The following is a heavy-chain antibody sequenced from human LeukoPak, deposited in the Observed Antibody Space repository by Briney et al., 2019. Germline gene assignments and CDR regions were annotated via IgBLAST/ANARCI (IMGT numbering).Heavy chain of an antibody. CDR3: ARVKGVVTAILDY. CDR1: GGSISSGSYY. J-gene: IGHJ4*02. Sequence: PSETLSLTCTVSGGSISSGSYYYSWIRQPPGKGLEWIGYIYYSGSTNYNPSLKSRVTFSVDTSKNQFSLKLISVTAADTAVYYCARVKGVVTAILDYWGQGTLVTVSS. V-gene: IGHV4-61*01. D-gene: IGHD2-21*02. CDR2: IYYSGST.